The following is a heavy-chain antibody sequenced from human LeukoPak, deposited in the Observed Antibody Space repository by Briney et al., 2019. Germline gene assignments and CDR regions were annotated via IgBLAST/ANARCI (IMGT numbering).Heavy chain of an antibody. CDR2: TGASGHST. V-gene: IGHV3-23*01. CDR1: GFPFDYYA. CDR3: ARGLSTVNDALDI. J-gene: IGHJ3*02. D-gene: IGHD2-2*01. Sequence: PGVSLRLSCAASGFPFDYYAMNWVRQAPGKGLEWVSATGASGHSTYYADSVKGRFTISRDNSKTTLYLQMNSLRAEDTAVYYCARGLSTVNDALDIWGQGTMVTVSS.